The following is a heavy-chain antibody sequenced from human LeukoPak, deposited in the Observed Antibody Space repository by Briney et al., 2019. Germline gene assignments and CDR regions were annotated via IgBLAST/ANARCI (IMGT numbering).Heavy chain of an antibody. CDR3: AKDSNVLRYFDYFDY. Sequence: PGGSLQLSCAASGFTFSSYAMSWVRQAPGKGLEGVSAISGSGGSTYYADSVKGRFTISRDNSKNTLYLQMNSLRAEDTAVYYCAKDSNVLRYFDYFDYWGQGTLVTVSS. CDR2: ISGSGGST. V-gene: IGHV3-23*01. D-gene: IGHD3-9*01. CDR1: GFTFSSYA. J-gene: IGHJ4*02.